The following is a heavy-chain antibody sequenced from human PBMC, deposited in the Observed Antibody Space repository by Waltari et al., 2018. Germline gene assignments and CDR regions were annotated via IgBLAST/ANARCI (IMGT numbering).Heavy chain of an antibody. Sequence: QVQLVQSGAAVKKPGSSVTVSCKASGGTFSSYAISWVRPAPGRGLEWMGGIIPILGIANYAQKFQGRVTITADESTSTAYMELSSLRSEDTAVYYCARALWTNTNWNHHYYMDVWGKGTTVTVSS. CDR1: GGTFSSYA. CDR2: IIPILGIA. D-gene: IGHD1-1*01. V-gene: IGHV1-69*04. J-gene: IGHJ6*03. CDR3: ARALWTNTNWNHHYYMDV.